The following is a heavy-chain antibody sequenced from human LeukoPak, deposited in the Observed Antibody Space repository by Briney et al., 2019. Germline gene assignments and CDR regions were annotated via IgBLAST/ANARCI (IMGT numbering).Heavy chain of an antibody. CDR3: ARLRFYGYGGYYYYYMDV. Sequence: PSETLSLTCTVSGGSISSSSYYWGWIRQPPGKGLEWIGSIYYSGSTYYNPSLKSRVTISVDTSKNQFSLKLSSVTAADTAVYYCARLRFYGYGGYYYYYMDVWGKGTTVTISS. CDR1: GGSISSSSYY. V-gene: IGHV4-39*07. J-gene: IGHJ6*03. CDR2: IYYSGST. D-gene: IGHD5-18*01.